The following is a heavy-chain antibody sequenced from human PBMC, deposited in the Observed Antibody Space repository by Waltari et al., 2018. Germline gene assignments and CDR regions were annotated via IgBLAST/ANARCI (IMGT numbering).Heavy chain of an antibody. CDR1: GYTLTELS. Sequence: QVQLVQSGAEVKKPGASVKVSCKVSGYTLTELSMHWVRQAPGKGLEWMGGFDPEDGETIYAQKFQGRVTMTEDTSTDTAYMELSSLRSEDTAVYYCATDLGGSYILEDAFDIWGQGTMVTVSS. J-gene: IGHJ3*02. D-gene: IGHD1-26*01. CDR2: FDPEDGET. V-gene: IGHV1-24*01. CDR3: ATDLGGSYILEDAFDI.